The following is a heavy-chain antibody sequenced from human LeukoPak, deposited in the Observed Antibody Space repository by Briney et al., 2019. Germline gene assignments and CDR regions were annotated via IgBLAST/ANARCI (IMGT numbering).Heavy chain of an antibody. J-gene: IGHJ4*02. CDR2: ITSSGSHM. V-gene: IGHV3-21*01. CDR3: ASFMTTVTIPDY. D-gene: IGHD4-17*01. CDR1: GFTFRSYS. Sequence: GGSLRLSCAASGFTFRSYSMNWVRQTPGKRLEWLSSITSSGSHMYYADSVKGRFTISRDNAKSSLYLQMNSLSAEDTAVYYCASFMTTVTIPDYCGQGTLVTVSS.